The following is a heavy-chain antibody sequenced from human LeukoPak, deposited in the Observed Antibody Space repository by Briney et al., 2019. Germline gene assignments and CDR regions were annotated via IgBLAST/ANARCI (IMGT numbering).Heavy chain of an antibody. CDR2: IYYSGNT. V-gene: IGHV4-59*01. Sequence: SETLSLTCTVSGGSISSYYWSWIRQPPGKGLEWIGYIYYSGNTNYNPSLKSRVTISVDTSKNQFSLKLSSVTAADTAVYYCAREYSDYSGFDYWGQGTLVTVSS. J-gene: IGHJ4*02. D-gene: IGHD5-12*01. CDR1: GGSISSYY. CDR3: AREYSDYSGFDY.